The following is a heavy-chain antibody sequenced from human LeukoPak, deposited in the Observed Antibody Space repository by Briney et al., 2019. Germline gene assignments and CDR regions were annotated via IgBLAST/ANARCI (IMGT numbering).Heavy chain of an antibody. CDR2: IGSSGSPI. CDR3: AKDEGTYCGGDCYSGAFDI. D-gene: IGHD2-21*02. CDR1: GFTFSTYN. J-gene: IGHJ3*02. V-gene: IGHV3-48*01. Sequence: PGGSLRLSCAASGFTFSTYNMNWVRQAPGKGLEWVSYIGSSGSPIYYAASVEGRFTISRDNAKSSLYLQMNSLRAEDTAVYYCAKDEGTYCGGDCYSGAFDIWGQGTMVTVSS.